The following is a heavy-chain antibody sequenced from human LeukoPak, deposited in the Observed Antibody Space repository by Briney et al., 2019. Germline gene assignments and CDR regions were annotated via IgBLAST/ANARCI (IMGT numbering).Heavy chain of an antibody. Sequence: GGSLRLSCAASGFTFNNYWMSWVRQAPGKGLEWVANIKQGGSEKFYVDSVKGRFTISRDSAKNSLYLQMNTLRAEDTAVYYRAGEQKESGGMDVWGQGTTVTVSS. V-gene: IGHV3-7*01. CDR1: GFTFNNYW. CDR2: IKQGGSEK. CDR3: AGEQKESGGMDV. J-gene: IGHJ6*02. D-gene: IGHD2/OR15-2a*01.